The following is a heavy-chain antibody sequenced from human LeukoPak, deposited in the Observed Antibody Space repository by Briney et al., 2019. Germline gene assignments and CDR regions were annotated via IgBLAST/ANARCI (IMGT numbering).Heavy chain of an antibody. J-gene: IGHJ4*02. V-gene: IGHV3-21*01. D-gene: IGHD3-9*01. CDR3: ARDSSYYDILTGYLPHTRTLDY. CDR2: ISSSSSYI. CDR1: GFTFSSYS. Sequence: GGSLRLSCAASGFTFSSYSMNWVRQAPGKGLEWVSSISSSSSYIYYADSVKGRSTISRDNAKNSLYLQMNSLRAEDTAVYYCARDSSYYDILTGYLPHTRTLDYWGQGTLVTVSP.